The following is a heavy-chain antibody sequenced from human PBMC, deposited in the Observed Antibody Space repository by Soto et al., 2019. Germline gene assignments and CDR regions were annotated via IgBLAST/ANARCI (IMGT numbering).Heavy chain of an antibody. CDR1: GFTFDDYT. J-gene: IGHJ6*02. D-gene: IGHD6-13*01. Sequence: EVQLVESGGVVVQPGGSLRLSCAASGFTFDDYTMHWVRQAPGKGLEWDSLISWDGGSTYYADSVKGRFTISRDNSKNSLYLQMNSLRTEDTALYYCAKDTAAAGTVYYYGMDVWGQGTTVTVSS. CDR2: ISWDGGST. CDR3: AKDTAAAGTVYYYGMDV. V-gene: IGHV3-43*01.